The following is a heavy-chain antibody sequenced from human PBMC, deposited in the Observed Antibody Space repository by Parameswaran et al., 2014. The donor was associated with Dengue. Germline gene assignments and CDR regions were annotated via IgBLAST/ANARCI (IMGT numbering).Heavy chain of an antibody. Sequence: VRQAPGKGLEWIGYIYYSGSTNYNPSLKSRVTISVDTSKNQFSLKLSSVTAADTAVYYCARDLNIVAVAGPYGMDVWGQGTTVTVSS. D-gene: IGHD6-19*01. V-gene: IGHV4-59*01. CDR3: ARDLNIVAVAGPYGMDV. CDR2: IYYSGST. J-gene: IGHJ6*02.